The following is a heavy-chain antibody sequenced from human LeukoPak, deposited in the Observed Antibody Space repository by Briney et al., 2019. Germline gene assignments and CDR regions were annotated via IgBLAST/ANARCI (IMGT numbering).Heavy chain of an antibody. J-gene: IGHJ4*02. CDR1: GGSISSYY. CDR2: IYTSGST. D-gene: IGHD3-9*01. CDR3: ASTVRYFDWLLSY. V-gene: IGHV4-4*07. Sequence: SETLSLTCTVSGGSISSYYWSWIRQPAGKGLEWIGRIYTSGSTNYNPSLKSRVTISVDTSKNQFSLKLSSVTAADTAVYYCASTVRYFDWLLSYWGQGTLVTVSS.